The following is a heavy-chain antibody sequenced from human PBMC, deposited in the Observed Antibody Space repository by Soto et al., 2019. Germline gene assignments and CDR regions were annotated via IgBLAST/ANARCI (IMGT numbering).Heavy chain of an antibody. V-gene: IGHV4-59*01. Sequence: QVQLQESGPGLVKPSETLSLTCTVSGGSISNYYWSWIRQPPGKGLEWIGYIYYSGSANYNPSLKSRVTLSVDTSKNQFSLKLSSVTAADTAVYYCARAGAATLSDFWGQGTLVTVSS. CDR1: GGSISNYY. CDR3: ARAGAATLSDF. J-gene: IGHJ4*02. CDR2: IYYSGSA. D-gene: IGHD2-15*01.